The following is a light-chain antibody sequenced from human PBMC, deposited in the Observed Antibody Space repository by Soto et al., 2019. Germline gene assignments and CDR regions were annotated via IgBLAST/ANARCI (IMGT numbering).Light chain of an antibody. CDR3: QQYGGVPYT. J-gene: IGKJ2*01. CDR2: GAS. CDR1: ESISRDY. Sequence: EIVLTQSPCTLSLSPGQRATLSCRASESISRDYLAWYQQRLGQAPRLLIYGASSGATGIPDRFSGSGSGTDFTLTISRLEPEDFAIYYCQQYGGVPYTFGQGTKVDIK. V-gene: IGKV3-20*01.